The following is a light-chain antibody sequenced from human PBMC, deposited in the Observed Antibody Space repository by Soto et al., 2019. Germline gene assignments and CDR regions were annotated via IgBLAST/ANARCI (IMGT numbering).Light chain of an antibody. V-gene: IGLV1-40*01. CDR1: SSNIGAGYD. J-gene: IGLJ3*02. CDR3: QSYDSSLSIWV. CDR2: DNN. Sequence: QSVLTQPPSVSGAPGQRVTISCTGSSSNIGAGYDVHWYQQLPGTAPKLLIYDNNNRPSGVPDRFSGSKSGTSASLAITGLQAEDEADYHCQSYDSSLSIWVFGGGTKLTVL.